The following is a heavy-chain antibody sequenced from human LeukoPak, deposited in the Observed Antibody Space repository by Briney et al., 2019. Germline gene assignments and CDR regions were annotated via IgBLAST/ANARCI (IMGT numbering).Heavy chain of an antibody. V-gene: IGHV5-51*01. CDR3: ARQVGNAYYAAYFDY. Sequence: PGESLKISCKGSGYNFTSYWIGWVRQMPGKGLEWMGIIYPGDSDTRYSPSFQGQVTISADKSISTAYLQWSSLKASDTAMYYCARQVGNAYYAAYFDYWGRGTLVTVSS. D-gene: IGHD3-16*01. CDR1: GYNFTSYW. J-gene: IGHJ4*02. CDR2: IYPGDSDT.